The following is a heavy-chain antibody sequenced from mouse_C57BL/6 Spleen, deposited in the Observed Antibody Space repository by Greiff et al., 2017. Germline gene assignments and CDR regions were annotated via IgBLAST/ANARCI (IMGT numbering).Heavy chain of an antibody. CDR2: INPSNGGT. V-gene: IGHV1-53*01. Sequence: QVQLQQPGTELVKPGASVKLSCKASGYTFTSYWMHWVKQRPGQGLEWIGNINPSNGGTNYNEKFKSKVTLTVDKSSSTAYMQLSRLTSEDSAVYYCAREGYGRLYYCAMDYWGQGTAVTVSS. CDR3: AREGYGRLYYCAMDY. CDR1: GYTFTSYW. J-gene: IGHJ4*01. D-gene: IGHD1-1*01.